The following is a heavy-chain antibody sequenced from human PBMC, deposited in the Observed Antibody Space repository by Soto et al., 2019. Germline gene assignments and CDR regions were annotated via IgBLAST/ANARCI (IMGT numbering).Heavy chain of an antibody. CDR2: INHSGRV. V-gene: IGHV4-34*01. CDR3: STRAYDTNGYYRFDP. Sequence: SETLSLTCAVYGGSFSGHAWTWIRQSPGKGLEWIGDINHSGRVNYSPSLKSRVTISLDTSKNQFSLTLSAVTAADTAMYYCSTRAYDTNGYYRFDPWGQGTLVTVSS. CDR1: GGSFSGHA. J-gene: IGHJ5*01. D-gene: IGHD3-22*01.